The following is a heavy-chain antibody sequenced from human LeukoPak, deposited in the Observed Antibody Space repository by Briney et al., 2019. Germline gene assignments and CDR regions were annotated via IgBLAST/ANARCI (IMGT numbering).Heavy chain of an antibody. CDR3: ARARYVNSFYAFDI. D-gene: IGHD3-10*02. CDR1: GGSISSYY. J-gene: IGHJ3*02. CDR2: LSKSGNT. Sequence: PSETLSLTCTVSGGSISSYYWSWIRLPPGRGLEWIGYLSKSGNTNYSPSLKSRVTIFGDTSKNQFFLKLSSVTAADTAVYYCARARYVNSFYAFDIWGQGTLVTVSS. V-gene: IGHV4-59*01.